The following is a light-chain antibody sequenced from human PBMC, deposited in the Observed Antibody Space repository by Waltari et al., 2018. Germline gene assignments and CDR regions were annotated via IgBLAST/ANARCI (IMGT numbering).Light chain of an antibody. CDR3: QQETDWSYS. CDR1: QSVSSR. CDR2: DAS. Sequence: EIVMTQSPATLSLSPGERATLSCRASQSVSSRLAWYQQKPGQTPRLLIYDASNRATGIPDRFSGSGSGTEFTLTISSLEPEDVAVYFCQQETDWSYSFGQGTKVEIK. V-gene: IGKV3D-15*01. J-gene: IGKJ2*03.